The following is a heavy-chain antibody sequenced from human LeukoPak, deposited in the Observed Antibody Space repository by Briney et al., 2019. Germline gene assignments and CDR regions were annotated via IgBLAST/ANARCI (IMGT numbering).Heavy chain of an antibody. CDR1: GYTFTSYA. Sequence: ASVKVSCKASGYTFTSYAMNWVRQAPGQGLEWMGWINTNTGNPTYAQGFTGRFVFSLDTSVSTAYLQISSLRAEDTAVYYCAREGEAYYDSSGYLWGQGTLVTVSS. V-gene: IGHV7-4-1*02. J-gene: IGHJ4*02. CDR3: AREGEAYYDSSGYL. CDR2: INTNTGNP. D-gene: IGHD3-22*01.